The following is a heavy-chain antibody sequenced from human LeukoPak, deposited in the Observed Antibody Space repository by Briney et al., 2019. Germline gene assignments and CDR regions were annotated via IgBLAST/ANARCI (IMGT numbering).Heavy chain of an antibody. CDR1: GYTLTELS. D-gene: IGHD2-2*01. CDR3: AISMLQLLSSADNWFDP. Sequence: ASVKVSCKVSGYTLTELSMHWVRQAPGKGLEWMGGFDPEDGETIYAQKFQGRVTMTEDTSTDTAYMELSSLGSEDTAVYYCAISMLQLLSSADNWFDPWGQGTLVTVSS. V-gene: IGHV1-24*01. J-gene: IGHJ5*02. CDR2: FDPEDGET.